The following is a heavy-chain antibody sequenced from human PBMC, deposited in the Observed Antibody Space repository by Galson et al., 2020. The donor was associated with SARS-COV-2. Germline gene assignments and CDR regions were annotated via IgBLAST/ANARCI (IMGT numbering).Heavy chain of an antibody. J-gene: IGHJ4*02. Sequence: SETLSLTCAVYGGSFSGYYWSWIRQPPGKGLEWIGEINHSGSTNYNPSLKSRVTISVDTSKNQFSLKLSSVTAADTAVYYCYGSGSYYDVDYWGQGTLVTVSS. V-gene: IGHV4-34*01. D-gene: IGHD3-10*01. CDR3: YGSGSYYDVDY. CDR1: GGSFSGYY. CDR2: INHSGST.